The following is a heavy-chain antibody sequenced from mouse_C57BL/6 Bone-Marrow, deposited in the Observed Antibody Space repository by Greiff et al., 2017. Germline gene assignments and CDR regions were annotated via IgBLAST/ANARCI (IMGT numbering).Heavy chain of an antibody. V-gene: IGHV14-3*01. Sequence: VQLKQSVAELVRPGASVKLSCTASGFNIKNTYMHWVKQRPEQGLEWIGRIDPANGNTKYAPKFQGKATITADTSSNTAYLQLSSLTSEDTAIYYCASIYYDYDGIFAYWGQGTLVTVSA. CDR1: GFNIKNTY. CDR2: IDPANGNT. D-gene: IGHD2-4*01. CDR3: ASIYYDYDGIFAY. J-gene: IGHJ3*01.